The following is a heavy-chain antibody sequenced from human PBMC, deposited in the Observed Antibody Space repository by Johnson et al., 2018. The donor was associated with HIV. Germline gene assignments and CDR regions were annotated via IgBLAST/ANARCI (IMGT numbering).Heavy chain of an antibody. Sequence: QVQLVAYGGGVVQPGRSLRLSCAASGFTFSSYAMHWVRQAPGKGLEWVAVISYDGSNKYYADSVKCRFTISRDNSKNTLHRQMNSLSAEDTAVYYCARSQVAATSEGAFDIWGQGTMVTVSS. CDR3: ARSQVAATSEGAFDI. V-gene: IGHV3-30*14. D-gene: IGHD2-15*01. CDR1: GFTFSSYA. J-gene: IGHJ3*02. CDR2: ISYDGSNK.